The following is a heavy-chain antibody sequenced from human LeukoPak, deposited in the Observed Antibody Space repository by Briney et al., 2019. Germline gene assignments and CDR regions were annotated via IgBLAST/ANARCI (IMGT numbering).Heavy chain of an antibody. Sequence: SETLSLTCTVSGGSISNSYWSWVRQPPGKGLEWIGYIYYTGSTAYNPSLKSRVSISVDTSKNQSSLKMSSVTAADTAVYYCARALGLYNPFDYWGQGTLVTVSS. CDR3: ARALGLYNPFDY. CDR1: GGSISNSY. D-gene: IGHD6-19*01. V-gene: IGHV4-59*01. CDR2: IYYTGST. J-gene: IGHJ4*02.